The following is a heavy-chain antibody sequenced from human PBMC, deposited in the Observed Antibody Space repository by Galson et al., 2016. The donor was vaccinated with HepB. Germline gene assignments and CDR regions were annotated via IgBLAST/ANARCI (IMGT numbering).Heavy chain of an antibody. CDR3: TTDDYYEGSTYYPGFDS. Sequence: SLRLSCAATGFTFSKAWMSWVRQAPGEGLEWVGRIKSKADGETIDAAAPVKGRFIFSRDDSKNTLYLQMNSLKIEDTAVYYCTTDDYYEGSTYYPGFDSWGQGPLVTVSS. V-gene: IGHV3-15*01. CDR1: GFTFSKAW. D-gene: IGHD3-22*01. J-gene: IGHJ4*02. CDR2: IKSKADGETI.